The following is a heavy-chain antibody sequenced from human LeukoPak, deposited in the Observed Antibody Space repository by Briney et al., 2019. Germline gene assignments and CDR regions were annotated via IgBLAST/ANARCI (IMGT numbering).Heavy chain of an antibody. CDR2: IYYSGST. D-gene: IGHD3-9*01. CDR3: AREPRYFAGYAFDI. V-gene: IGHV4-59*01. CDR1: SGSISGYY. Sequence: SETLSLTCNVSSGSISGYYWTWLRQPPGKGLEWIGFIYYSGSTNYNPSLKSRVTISVDTSKNQFSLKLSSVTAADTAVYYCAREPRYFAGYAFDIWGQGTMVTVSS. J-gene: IGHJ3*02.